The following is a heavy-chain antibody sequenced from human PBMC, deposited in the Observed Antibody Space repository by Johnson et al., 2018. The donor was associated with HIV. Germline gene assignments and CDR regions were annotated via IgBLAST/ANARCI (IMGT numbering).Heavy chain of an antibody. D-gene: IGHD6-13*01. V-gene: IGHV3-23*04. J-gene: IGHJ3*02. CDR1: GFTFSSYA. Sequence: VQLVESGGGLVQPGGSLRLSCAASGFTFSSYAMSWVRQAPGKGLEWVSAISGSGGSTYYADSVKGRFTLSRDNSKNTLYLQMNSLRAEDTAVYYCAKEGQDLRSSSSDDAFDIWGQGTMVTVSS. CDR3: AKEGQDLRSSSSDDAFDI. CDR2: ISGSGGST.